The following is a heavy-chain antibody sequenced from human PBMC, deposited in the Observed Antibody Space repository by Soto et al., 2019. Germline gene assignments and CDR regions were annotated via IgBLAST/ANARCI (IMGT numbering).Heavy chain of an antibody. CDR1: GFTFSSYG. CDR2: IWYDGSNK. CDR3: ARDIGYDSSGFYSWGFGY. V-gene: IGHV3-33*01. D-gene: IGHD3-22*01. Sequence: QVQLVESGGGVVQPGRSLRLSCAASGFTFSSYGMHWVRQAPGKGLEWVAVIWYDGSNKYYADSVKGRFTISRDNSKNTLYLQMNSLRAEDTAVYYCARDIGYDSSGFYSWGFGYWGQGTLVTVSS. J-gene: IGHJ4*02.